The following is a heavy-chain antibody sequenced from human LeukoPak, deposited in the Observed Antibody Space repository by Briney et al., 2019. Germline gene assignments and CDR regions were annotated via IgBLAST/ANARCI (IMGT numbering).Heavy chain of an antibody. CDR1: GYTFTGYY. D-gene: IGHD5-12*01. Sequence: ASVKVSCKASGYTFTGYYMHWVRQAPGQGLEWMGWINPNSGGTNYAQKFQGRVTMTRDTSISTAYMDLSRLRSDDTAVYYCARDVLGGYEQEFDYWGQGTLVTVSS. CDR3: ARDVLGGYEQEFDY. J-gene: IGHJ4*02. V-gene: IGHV1-2*02. CDR2: INPNSGGT.